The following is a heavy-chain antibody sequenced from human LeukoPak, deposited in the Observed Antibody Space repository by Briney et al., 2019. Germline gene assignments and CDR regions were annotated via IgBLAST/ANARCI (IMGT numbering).Heavy chain of an antibody. CDR3: ANQEGIGAPGAWFDN. Sequence: VASVKDSCKASRNSFTGYYVHWVRQAPGQGLEWMGWINPDSDGTNFAQNFQGRVSTTRDTSIRTVYLELRSLRADDTAVYYCANQEGIGAPGAWFDNWGQGTLVTVSS. J-gene: IGHJ4*02. D-gene: IGHD1-26*01. CDR1: RNSFTGYY. V-gene: IGHV1-2*02. CDR2: INPDSDGT.